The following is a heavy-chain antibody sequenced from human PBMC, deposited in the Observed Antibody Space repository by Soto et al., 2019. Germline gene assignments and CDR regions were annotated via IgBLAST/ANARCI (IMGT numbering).Heavy chain of an antibody. D-gene: IGHD2-15*01. CDR1: GEFFSGHS. Sequence: QVQIQQWGAGLLKPSETLSLTCGVYGEFFSGHSWNWIRQPPGKGLEWIGEINHSGFTNYNPSLKSRVTITVDTPKNQFSLNLSSVTAADTAVYYCARAPSGYCSGGTCYVYWGQGIQVAVSS. CDR2: INHSGFT. J-gene: IGHJ4*02. CDR3: ARAPSGYCSGGTCYVY. V-gene: IGHV4-34*02.